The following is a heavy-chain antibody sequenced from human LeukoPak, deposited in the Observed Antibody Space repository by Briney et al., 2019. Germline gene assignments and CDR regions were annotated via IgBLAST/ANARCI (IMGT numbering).Heavy chain of an antibody. D-gene: IGHD2-2*01. V-gene: IGHV3-15*01. CDR3: TTLTNDCSSTSCYGEVDY. CDR1: GFTFSNAW. J-gene: IGHJ4*02. Sequence: GGSLRPSCAASGFTFSNAWMSWVRQAPGKGLEWVGRIKSKTDGGTIDYAAPVKGRFTISRDDSKNTLYLQMNSLKTEDTAVYYCTTLTNDCSSTSCYGEVDYWGQGTLVTVSS. CDR2: IKSKTDGGTI.